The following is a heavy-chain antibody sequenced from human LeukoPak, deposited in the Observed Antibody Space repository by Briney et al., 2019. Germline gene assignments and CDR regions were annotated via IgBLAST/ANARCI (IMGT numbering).Heavy chain of an antibody. D-gene: IGHD2-21*02. V-gene: IGHV4-59*01. Sequence: PSETLSLTCTVSGGSISSYYWSWIRQPPGKGLEWLGYIYYSGSTNYNPSLKSRVTMSVDTSKNQFSLKLSSVTAADTAVYYCARAGYCGGDCYSDGAFDIWGQGTMVTVSS. J-gene: IGHJ3*02. CDR3: ARAGYCGGDCYSDGAFDI. CDR2: IYYSGST. CDR1: GGSISSYY.